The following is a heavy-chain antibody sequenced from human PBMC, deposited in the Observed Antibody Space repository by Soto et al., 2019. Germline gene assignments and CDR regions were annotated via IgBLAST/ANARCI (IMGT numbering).Heavy chain of an antibody. CDR1: GGSFSGFY. Sequence: PSETLFLTCAVYGGSFSGFYWGWVRQPPGEGVGGIGEINHSGSTNYNPSLKSRVTISVDTSKNQFSLKLSSVTAADTAVYYCARWLRAITMVRGATVNWFEPWGQGTLVTVSS. D-gene: IGHD3-10*01. J-gene: IGHJ5*02. V-gene: IGHV4-34*01. CDR3: ARWLRAITMVRGATVNWFEP. CDR2: INHSGST.